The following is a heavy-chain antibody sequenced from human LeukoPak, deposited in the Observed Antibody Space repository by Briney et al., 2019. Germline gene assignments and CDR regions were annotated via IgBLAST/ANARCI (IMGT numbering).Heavy chain of an antibody. D-gene: IGHD1-14*01. CDR2: IKTKNYGETT. CDR1: GFPFTNTW. Sequence: GGALRLSCAPSGFPFTNTWMNWVRQGPGKGGEWVGRIKTKNYGETTDHAAPMKGKITISTDDSKNTLYLQMNSLKTEDTAVYYYTTDLGKTDIDYWGQGTLVTVSS. V-gene: IGHV3-15*01. CDR3: TTDLGKTDIDY. J-gene: IGHJ4*02.